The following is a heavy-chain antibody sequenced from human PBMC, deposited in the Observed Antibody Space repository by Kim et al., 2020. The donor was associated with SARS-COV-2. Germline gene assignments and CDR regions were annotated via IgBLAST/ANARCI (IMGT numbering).Heavy chain of an antibody. CDR2: IYYSGST. Sequence: SETLSLTCTVSGGSISSSSYYWGWIRQPPGKGLEWIGSIYYSGSTYYNPSLKSRVTISVDTSKNQFSLKLSSVTAADTAVYYCARRIIGSPYGAMVLVDYWGQGTLVTVSS. V-gene: IGHV4-39*01. CDR3: ARRIIGSPYGAMVLVDY. CDR1: GGSISSSSYY. D-gene: IGHD5-18*01. J-gene: IGHJ4*02.